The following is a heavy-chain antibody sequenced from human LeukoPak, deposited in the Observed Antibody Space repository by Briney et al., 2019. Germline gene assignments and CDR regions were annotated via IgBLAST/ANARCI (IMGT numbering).Heavy chain of an antibody. CDR1: GFTFSSSA. J-gene: IGHJ4*02. Sequence: GGSLRLSCAASGFTFSSSAMSWVRQAPGKGLEWVSAISNNGGYTYYADSVQGRFTISRDNSKSTLCLQMNSLRAEDTAVYYCAKAGSTAWTAADYWGQGSLVAVSS. V-gene: IGHV3-23*01. CDR2: ISNNGGYT. D-gene: IGHD2-2*01. CDR3: AKAGSTAWTAADY.